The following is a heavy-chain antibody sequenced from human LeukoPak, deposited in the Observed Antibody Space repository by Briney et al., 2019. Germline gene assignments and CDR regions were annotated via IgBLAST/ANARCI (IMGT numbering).Heavy chain of an antibody. Sequence: PSETLSLTCTVSGGSISSYYWSWIRQAPGKGLEWIGYIYYSGSTNYNPSLKSRVTISVDTSKNQFSLKLSSVTAADTAVYYCARVGHGYYDSSGYYLRYYYYYYMDVWGKGTTVTVSS. CDR3: ARVGHGYYDSSGYYLRYYYYYYMDV. D-gene: IGHD3-22*01. CDR2: IYYSGST. CDR1: GGSISSYY. V-gene: IGHV4-59*01. J-gene: IGHJ6*03.